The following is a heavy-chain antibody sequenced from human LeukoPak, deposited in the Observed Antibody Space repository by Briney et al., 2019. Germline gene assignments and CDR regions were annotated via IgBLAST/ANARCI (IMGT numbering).Heavy chain of an antibody. CDR2: ISYDGSNK. CDR1: GFTFSSYA. J-gene: IGHJ6*02. Sequence: GRSLRLSCAASGFTFSSYAMHWVRQAPGKGLEWVAVISYDGSNKYYADSVKGRFTISRDNSKNTLYLQMNSLRAEDTAVYYCARELDRVSSYYDILTGPGHGMDVWGQGTTVTVSS. V-gene: IGHV3-30-3*01. D-gene: IGHD3-9*01. CDR3: ARELDRVSSYYDILTGPGHGMDV.